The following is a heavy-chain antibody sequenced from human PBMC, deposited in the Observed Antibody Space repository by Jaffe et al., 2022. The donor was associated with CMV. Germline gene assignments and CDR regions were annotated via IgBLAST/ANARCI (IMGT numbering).Heavy chain of an antibody. V-gene: IGHV3-74*01. CDR1: GFSLSGNW. D-gene: IGHD3-3*01. CDR3: TRVVGDYWSGPVHYYFYYMDV. Sequence: EVQLVESGGGLVQPGGSLRLSCAASGFSLSGNWMHWVRQAPGKGLVWVAHINNDGSRTDYADSVKGRFTISRDNAKNTLYLQMSSLRAEDTAVYYCTRVVGDYWSGPVHYYFYYMDVWGKGTTVTVAS. CDR2: INNDGSRT. J-gene: IGHJ6*03.